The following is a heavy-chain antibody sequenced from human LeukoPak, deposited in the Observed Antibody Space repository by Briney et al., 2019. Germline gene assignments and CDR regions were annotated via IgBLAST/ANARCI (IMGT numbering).Heavy chain of an antibody. CDR1: GYTFTGYY. Sequence: ASVTVSYKASGYTFTGYYMHWVRQAPGQGLEWMGWINPNSGGTNYAQKFQGWVTMTRDTSISTAYMELSRLRSDDTAVYYCAREIKGPLTFDYWGQGTLVTVSS. J-gene: IGHJ4*02. CDR3: AREIKGPLTFDY. D-gene: IGHD3-9*01. V-gene: IGHV1-2*04. CDR2: INPNSGGT.